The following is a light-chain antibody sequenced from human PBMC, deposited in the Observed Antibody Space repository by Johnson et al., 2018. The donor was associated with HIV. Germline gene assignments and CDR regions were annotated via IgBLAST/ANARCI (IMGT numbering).Light chain of an antibody. J-gene: IGLJ1*01. CDR1: SSNIGNNY. CDR2: DNN. CDR3: GTWDSSRSACLDV. Sequence: QSVLTQSPSVSAAPGQKVTISCSGSSSNIGNNYVSWYQQLPGTAPKLLIYDNNKRPSGIPDRFSGSKSGTSATLGITGLQTGDEADYYCGTWDSSRSACLDVFGTGTKVTVL. V-gene: IGLV1-51*01.